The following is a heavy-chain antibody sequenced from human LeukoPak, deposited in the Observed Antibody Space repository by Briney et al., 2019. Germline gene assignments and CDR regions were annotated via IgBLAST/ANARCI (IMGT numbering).Heavy chain of an antibody. V-gene: IGHV3-7*01. J-gene: IGHJ4*02. Sequence: GGSLRLSCAASGFTFSSYWMIWVRQAPGKGLEWVANIKQDGSEKYYVDSVKGRFTISRDNAKNSLYLQMNSLRAEDTAVYYCARDSGGDCYDYWGQGTLVTVSS. CDR2: IKQDGSEK. D-gene: IGHD2-15*01. CDR1: GFTFSSYW. CDR3: ARDSGGDCYDY.